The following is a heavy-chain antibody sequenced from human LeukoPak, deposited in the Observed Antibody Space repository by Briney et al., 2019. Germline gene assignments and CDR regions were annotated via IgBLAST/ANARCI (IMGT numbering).Heavy chain of an antibody. D-gene: IGHD5-12*01. V-gene: IGHV3-23*01. CDR3: AKGPKYGYSGYPLGPVDY. CDR2: MSGSGGST. CDR1: GFTFSSYA. J-gene: IGHJ4*02. Sequence: GGSLRLSCAASGFTFSSYAMSWVRQAPGKGLEWVSGMSGSGGSTYYADSVKGRFTISRDNSKNTLYLQMNTLRAEDTAVYYCAKGPKYGYSGYPLGPVDYWGQGTLVTVSS.